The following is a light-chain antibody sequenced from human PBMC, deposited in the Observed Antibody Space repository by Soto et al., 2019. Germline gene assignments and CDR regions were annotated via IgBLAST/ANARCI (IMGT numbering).Light chain of an antibody. CDR2: DLS. V-gene: IGLV2-14*01. CDR1: SSDVGGYNY. CDR3: SSYTSSSTLV. J-gene: IGLJ3*02. Sequence: QSALTQPASVSGSPGQSITISCTGTSSDVGGYNYVSWYQQHPGKATKLMIYDLSNRPSGVSNRFSGSKSGNTASLTISGLQAEDEANYYCSSYTSSSTLVFGGGTKLTVL.